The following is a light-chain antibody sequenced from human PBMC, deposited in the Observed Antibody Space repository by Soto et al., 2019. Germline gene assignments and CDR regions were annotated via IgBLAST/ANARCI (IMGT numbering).Light chain of an antibody. Sequence: EIVLTQSPASLSLSPGEVATLSCSASQSVSSYLAWYQQKPGQAPRLLIYGASSRATGIPDRFSGSGPGTDFTLTISRLEPEDFAVYYCQQHGSSPPINFGQGTRLEIK. CDR3: QQHGSSPPIN. CDR1: QSVSSY. CDR2: GAS. J-gene: IGKJ5*01. V-gene: IGKV3-20*01.